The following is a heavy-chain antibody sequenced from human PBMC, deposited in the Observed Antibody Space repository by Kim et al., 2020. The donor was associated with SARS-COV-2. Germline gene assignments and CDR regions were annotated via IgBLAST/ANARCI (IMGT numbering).Heavy chain of an antibody. V-gene: IGHV4-61*02. CDR2: IYSSGST. Sequence: SETLSLTCIVSDDSITNEDYYWGWIRQPAGQGLEWIGRIYSSGSTNYNPSLQSRVTVSIDTSKNQFSLKLTSATAADTAVYYCARGLSMIRGVMHSLDHWGQGILVTVSS. J-gene: IGHJ4*02. CDR1: DDSITNEDYY. D-gene: IGHD3-10*01. CDR3: ARGLSMIRGVMHSLDH.